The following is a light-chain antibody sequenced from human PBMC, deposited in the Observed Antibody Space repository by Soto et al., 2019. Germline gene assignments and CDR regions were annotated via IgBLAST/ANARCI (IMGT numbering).Light chain of an antibody. Sequence: IQMTQSPSSLSASVGDRVSITCRASQSIGTFLNWYQQKPGEAPNLLIHTSFTLYSGVPSRFSGTGSGTDFTLTISSLQPEDFATYFCQQDNSCPITFGQGTRLEIK. CDR1: QSIGTF. CDR3: QQDNSCPIT. J-gene: IGKJ5*01. CDR2: TSF. V-gene: IGKV1-39*01.